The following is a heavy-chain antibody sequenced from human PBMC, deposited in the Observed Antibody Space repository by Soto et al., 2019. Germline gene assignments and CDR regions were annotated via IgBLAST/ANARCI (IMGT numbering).Heavy chain of an antibody. CDR2: IWYDGSNK. J-gene: IGHJ5*02. Sequence: PGVSLRLSCEASGFTFSSYGMHWVRQAPGKGLEWVAVIWYDGSNKYYADSVKGRFTISRDNSKNTLYLQMNSLRAEDTAVYYCARCPPVRWFGELFVWFDPWGQGTLVTVSS. V-gene: IGHV3-33*01. CDR1: GFTFSSYG. D-gene: IGHD3-10*01. CDR3: ARCPPVRWFGELFVWFDP.